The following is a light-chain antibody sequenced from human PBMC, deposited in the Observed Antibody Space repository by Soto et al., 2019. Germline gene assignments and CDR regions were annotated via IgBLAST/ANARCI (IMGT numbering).Light chain of an antibody. J-gene: IGKJ1*01. CDR3: MQGTHWTWN. Sequence: DVVMTQSPLSLPVTLGQPASISCRSSQSLVFRDGNTYLNWFQQRPGQSPRRLVYKVSDRDSGVPERFSGSGSGTDFTLKISRVEAEDVGVYYCMQGTHWTWNFGQGTKVEIK. V-gene: IGKV2-30*01. CDR2: KVS. CDR1: QSLVFRDGNTY.